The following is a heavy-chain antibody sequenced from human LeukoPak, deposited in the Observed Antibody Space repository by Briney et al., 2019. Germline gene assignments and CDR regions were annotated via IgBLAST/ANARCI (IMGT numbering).Heavy chain of an antibody. J-gene: IGHJ4*02. Sequence: ASVKVSCKASGYTFTSYGIGWVRQAPGQGLEWMGWISAYNGNTDYAQKLQGRVTMTTDTSTSTAYMELRSLRSDDTAVYYCARVTTSPVLLWFGEFDYWGQGTLVTVSS. CDR3: ARVTTSPVLLWFGEFDY. D-gene: IGHD3-10*01. V-gene: IGHV1-18*01. CDR1: GYTFTSYG. CDR2: ISAYNGNT.